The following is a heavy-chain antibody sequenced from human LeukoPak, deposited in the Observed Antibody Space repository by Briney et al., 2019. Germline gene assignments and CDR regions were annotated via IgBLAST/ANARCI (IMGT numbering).Heavy chain of an antibody. D-gene: IGHD6-19*01. Sequence: GGSLRLSCAASGFTFSSCAMSWVRQAPGKGLEWVSAISAGGDRTHYADSVQGRFTISRDNAKNSLYLQMNSLRAEDTAVYYCARRFGPVAGTGRYFQHWGQGTLVTVSS. V-gene: IGHV3-23*01. CDR3: ARRFGPVAGTGRYFQH. CDR1: GFTFSSCA. CDR2: ISAGGDRT. J-gene: IGHJ1*01.